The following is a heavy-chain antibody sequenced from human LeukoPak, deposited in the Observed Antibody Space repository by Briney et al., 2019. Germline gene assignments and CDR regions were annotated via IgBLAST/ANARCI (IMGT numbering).Heavy chain of an antibody. J-gene: IGHJ4*02. V-gene: IGHV2-5*01. CDR3: ARQDFWSGYYTASNFDY. D-gene: IGHD3-3*01. CDR2: IYWNDDK. CDR1: GFSLSTSGVG. Sequence: TESGPTLVKPTQTLTLTCTFSGFSLSTSGVGVGWIRQPPGKALEWLALIYWNDDKRYSPSLKSRLTITKDTSKNQVVLTMTNMDPVDTATCYCARQDFWSGYYTASNFDYWGQGTLVTVSS.